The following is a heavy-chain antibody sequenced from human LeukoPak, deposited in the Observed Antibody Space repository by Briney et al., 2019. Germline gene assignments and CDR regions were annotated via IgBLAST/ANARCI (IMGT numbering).Heavy chain of an antibody. CDR1: GESFSAYF. Sequence: SETLSLTCAVYGESFSAYFWNWIRQAPGKPLEYIGEINHRGSSHYNPHLKTRVTLSVDTSKNQFSLKLTSVTAADTAVYFCARGSSFDGYCSAGACDAGYYDSWGQGTPVTVSS. CDR3: ARGSSFDGYCSAGACDAGYYDS. D-gene: IGHD2-15*01. CDR2: INHRGSS. V-gene: IGHV4-34*01. J-gene: IGHJ4*02.